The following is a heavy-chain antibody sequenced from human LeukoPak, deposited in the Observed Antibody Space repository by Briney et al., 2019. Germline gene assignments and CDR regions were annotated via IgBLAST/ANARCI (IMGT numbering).Heavy chain of an antibody. V-gene: IGHV4-59*08. Sequence: SETLSLTCTVSGGSISSNYWSWIRQPPGKRLEWIGYIYYSGSTNYNPSLKSRVTISVDTSKNQFSLKVSSVTAADTAVYYCARGRGDFDYWGQGTLVTVSS. CDR3: ARGRGDFDY. CDR2: IYYSGST. J-gene: IGHJ4*02. D-gene: IGHD5-24*01. CDR1: GGSISSNY.